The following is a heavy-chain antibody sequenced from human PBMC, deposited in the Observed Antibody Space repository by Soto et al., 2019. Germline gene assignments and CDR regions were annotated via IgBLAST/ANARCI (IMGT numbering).Heavy chain of an antibody. CDR2: IKSKTDGGTT. J-gene: IGHJ4*01. CDR1: GVTLTNVW. V-gene: IGHV3-15*07. CDR3: TTDGPDEPAY. Sequence: GGSLRLSCAVSGVTLTNVWMNWVRQAPGKGPEWVARIKSKTDGGTTDYATPVKGRFTISRDDSKNTLYLQMNSLKIEDTALYYCTTDGPDEPAYWRHGTQVTAPQ.